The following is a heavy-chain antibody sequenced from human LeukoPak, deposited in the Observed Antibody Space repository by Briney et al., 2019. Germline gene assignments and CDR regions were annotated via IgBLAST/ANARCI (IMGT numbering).Heavy chain of an antibody. D-gene: IGHD5-24*01. J-gene: IGHJ4*02. CDR1: GGSLSGYY. CDR3: ARAVGYNYWKFDY. V-gene: IGHV4-34*01. Sequence: SETLSLTCAVYGGSLSGYYWSWIRQPPGKGLEWIGEINHGGSTNYNPSLKSRVTISVDTSKNQFSLKLSSVTAADTAVYYCARAVGYNYWKFDYWGQGTLVTVSS. CDR2: INHGGST.